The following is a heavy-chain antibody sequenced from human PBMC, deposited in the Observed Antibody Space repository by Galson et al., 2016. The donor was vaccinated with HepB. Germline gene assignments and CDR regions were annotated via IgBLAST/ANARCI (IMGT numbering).Heavy chain of an antibody. Sequence: SLRLSCAASGFTFSSYWMSWVRQAPGKGLEWVANIKQDGSEKYYVDSVKGRFTISRDNAKNSRYLQMDSLRAEDTAVYYCARLWFLGWYVIDYWGQGTLVTVSS. J-gene: IGHJ4*02. CDR3: ARLWFLGWYVIDY. CDR1: GFTFSSYW. D-gene: IGHD3/OR15-3a*01. CDR2: IKQDGSEK. V-gene: IGHV3-7*03.